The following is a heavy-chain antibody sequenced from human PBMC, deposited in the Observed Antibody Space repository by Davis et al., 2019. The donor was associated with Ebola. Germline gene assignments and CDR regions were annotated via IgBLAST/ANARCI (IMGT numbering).Heavy chain of an antibody. V-gene: IGHV4-59*08. J-gene: IGHJ6*02. Sequence: GSLRLSCTVSGGSISSYYWSWIRQPPGKGLEWIGYIHYSGSTNYNPSLKSRVTISVDTSKNQFSLKLSSVTAADTAVYYCARRVALGDYYYGMDVWGQGTTVTVSS. CDR2: IHYSGST. CDR1: GGSISSYY. D-gene: IGHD3-16*01. CDR3: ARRVALGDYYYGMDV.